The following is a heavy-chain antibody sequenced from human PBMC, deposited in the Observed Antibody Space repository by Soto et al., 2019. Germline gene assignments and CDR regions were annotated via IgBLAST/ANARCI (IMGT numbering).Heavy chain of an antibody. J-gene: IGHJ4*02. CDR1: GFSLSTTGVG. CDR2: IYWDNDK. Sequence: QITLKESGPTLVKPTQTLTLTCSFSGFSLSTTGVGVGWIRQSPGKALKWLAIIYWDNDKRYSPSLKSRVTITKDTSKTQVVLTVTNMDPVDTGTYYCARSLWFGELHWGQGALVTVSS. D-gene: IGHD3-10*01. CDR3: ARSLWFGELH. V-gene: IGHV2-5*02.